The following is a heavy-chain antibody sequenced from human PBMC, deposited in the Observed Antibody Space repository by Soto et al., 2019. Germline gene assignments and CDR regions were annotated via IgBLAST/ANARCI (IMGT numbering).Heavy chain of an antibody. CDR1: GYTLTELS. Sequence: QVQLVQSGAEVKKPGASVKVSCKVSGYTLTELSMHWVRQAPGKGLEWMGGFDPEDGETIYAQKFQGRGTMTEDTSTDTAFMELSSLRSEDSAVYYCATLSNDFWSGPNNWFDPWGQGTLVTVSS. CDR2: FDPEDGET. J-gene: IGHJ5*02. CDR3: ATLSNDFWSGPNNWFDP. D-gene: IGHD3-3*01. V-gene: IGHV1-24*01.